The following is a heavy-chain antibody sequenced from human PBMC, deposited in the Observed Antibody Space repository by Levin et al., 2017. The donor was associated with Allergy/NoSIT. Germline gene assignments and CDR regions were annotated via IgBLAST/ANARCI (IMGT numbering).Heavy chain of an antibody. D-gene: IGHD5-24*01. CDR2: ISSSGSTI. CDR3: ARNRGWLQFGGANDY. CDR1: GFTFSSYE. Sequence: GESLKISCAASGFTFSSYEMNWVRQAPGKGLEWVSYISSSGSTIYYADSVKGRFTISRDNAKNSLYLQMNSLRAEDTAVYYCARNRGWLQFGGANDYWGQGTLVTVSS. V-gene: IGHV3-48*03. J-gene: IGHJ4*02.